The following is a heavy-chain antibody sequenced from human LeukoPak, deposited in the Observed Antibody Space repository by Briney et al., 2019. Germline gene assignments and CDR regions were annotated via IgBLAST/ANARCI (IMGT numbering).Heavy chain of an antibody. CDR3: AKEELRRDGYNFGVYLFYY. Sequence: GGSLRLSCAASGFTFSSYEMNWVRQAPGKGLEWVSYISSSGSTIYYADSVKGRFTISRDNAKNSLYLLMNSLRAEDTAVYYCAKEELRRDGYNFGVYLFYYWGQGTLVTVSS. CDR2: ISSSGSTI. V-gene: IGHV3-48*03. CDR1: GFTFSSYE. J-gene: IGHJ4*02. D-gene: IGHD5-24*01.